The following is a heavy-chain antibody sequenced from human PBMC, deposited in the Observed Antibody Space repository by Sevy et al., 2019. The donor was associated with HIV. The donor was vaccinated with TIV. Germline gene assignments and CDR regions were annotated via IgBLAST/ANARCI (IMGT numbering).Heavy chain of an antibody. CDR1: GGSISSSSYY. J-gene: IGHJ6*03. V-gene: IGHV4-39*01. D-gene: IGHD3-22*01. CDR3: ARHRSYYYDSSGYYYYYYMDV. CDR2: IYYSGST. Sequence: SETLSLTCTVSGGSISSSSYYWGWIRQPPGKGLEWIGSIYYSGSTYYNPSLKSRVTISVGTSKNQFSLKLSSVTAADTAVYYCARHRSYYYDSSGYYYYYYMDVWGKGTTVTVSS.